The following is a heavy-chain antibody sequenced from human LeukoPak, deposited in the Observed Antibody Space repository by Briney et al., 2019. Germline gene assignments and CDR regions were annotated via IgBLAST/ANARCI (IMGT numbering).Heavy chain of an antibody. CDR1: GFTFSSYA. Sequence: GGSLRLSCAASGFTFSSYAMSWVRQAPGKGLEWVANIKQDGSEKYYVDSVKGRFTISRDNAKNSLYLQMNSLRAEDTAVYYCARDLHSGSYYNRYFQHWGQGTLVTVSS. V-gene: IGHV3-7*01. CDR3: ARDLHSGSYYNRYFQH. J-gene: IGHJ1*01. CDR2: IKQDGSEK. D-gene: IGHD1-26*01.